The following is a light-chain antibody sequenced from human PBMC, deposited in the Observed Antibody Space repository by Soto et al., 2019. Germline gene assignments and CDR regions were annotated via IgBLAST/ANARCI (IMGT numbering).Light chain of an antibody. CDR1: QSVGSL. CDR3: QQYNKWPPLT. J-gene: IGKJ4*01. Sequence: ETMMTQSPATLSVSPGERATLSCRASQSVGSLLAWYQQKPGQSPRLLIYGASTRATGIPDRFSGSGSGTEFTLTIRNLQSEDFAVYYCQQYNKWPPLTFGGGTKVEIK. V-gene: IGKV3-15*01. CDR2: GAS.